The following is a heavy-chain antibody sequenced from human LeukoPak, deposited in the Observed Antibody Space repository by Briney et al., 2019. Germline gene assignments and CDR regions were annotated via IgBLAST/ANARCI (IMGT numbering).Heavy chain of an antibody. V-gene: IGHV3-30*18. CDR1: GFTLSNAW. D-gene: IGHD6-13*01. CDR3: AKDLNSSSWTGGAFDI. CDR2: ISYDGSNK. Sequence: GGSLRLSCAASGFTLSNAWMSRVRQAPGKGLEWVAVISYDGSNKYYADSVKGRFTISKDNCKNTLYLQMNSLRAEDTAVYYCAKDLNSSSWTGGAFDIWGQGTMVTVSS. J-gene: IGHJ3*02.